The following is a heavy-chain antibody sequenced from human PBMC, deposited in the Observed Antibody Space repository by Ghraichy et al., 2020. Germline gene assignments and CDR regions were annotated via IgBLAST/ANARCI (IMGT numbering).Heavy chain of an antibody. D-gene: IGHD5-12*01. V-gene: IGHV3-7*01. J-gene: IGHJ4*02. CDR3: ARVNRWLRKLELKDSHSKCFDY. CDR2: IKQDGSEK. CDR1: GFTFSSYW. Sequence: GGSLRLSCAASGFTFSSYWMSWVRQAPGKGLEWVANIKQDGSEKYYVDSVKGRFTISRDNAKNSLYLQMNSLRAEDTAVYYCARVNRWLRKLELKDSHSKCFDYWGQGTLVTVSS.